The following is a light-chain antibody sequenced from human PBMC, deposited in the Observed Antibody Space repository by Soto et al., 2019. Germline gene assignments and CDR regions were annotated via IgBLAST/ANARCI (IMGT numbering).Light chain of an antibody. J-gene: IGLJ1*01. V-gene: IGLV2-8*01. CDR2: EVN. CDR3: SSYAGTPFV. Sequence: SVLTQPPPPSGSPGQSVTLSCTGNNKELGRYNYVSWYQQHPGKAPKLMISEVNKRASGVPDRFSGSKSGNTASLTVSGLQAEDEADYYCSSYAGTPFVFGTGTKVTVL. CDR1: NKELGRYNY.